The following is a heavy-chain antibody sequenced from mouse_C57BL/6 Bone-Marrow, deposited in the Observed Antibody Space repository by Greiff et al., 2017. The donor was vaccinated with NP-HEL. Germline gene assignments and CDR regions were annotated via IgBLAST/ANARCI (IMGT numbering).Heavy chain of an antibody. CDR2: IWGGGST. J-gene: IGHJ4*01. CDR1: GFSLTSSG. CDR3: AKHGLNYYGSSDAMDY. Sequence: QVQLKESGPGLVAPSQSLSITCTVSGFSLTSSGVDWVRQPPGKGLEWLGVIWGGGSTNDNSALMSRLSISKDKYKSQVFLKMNSLQTDDTAMYYCAKHGLNYYGSSDAMDYWGQGTSVTVSS. D-gene: IGHD1-1*01. V-gene: IGHV2-9*01.